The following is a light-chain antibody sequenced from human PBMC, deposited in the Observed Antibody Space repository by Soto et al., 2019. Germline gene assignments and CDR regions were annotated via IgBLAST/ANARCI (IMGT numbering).Light chain of an antibody. J-gene: IGKJ2*01. CDR1: QSVSSSY. CDR2: GAS. CDR3: QQYGRSPRYT. V-gene: IGKV3-20*01. Sequence: EIVLTQSPGTLSLSPGERATLSCRASQSVSSSYLAWYQQKPGQAPRLLIYGASSRATGIPDRFSGSGSGTDCTLTISRLEPEDFAVYYCQQYGRSPRYTFGQATKLEIK.